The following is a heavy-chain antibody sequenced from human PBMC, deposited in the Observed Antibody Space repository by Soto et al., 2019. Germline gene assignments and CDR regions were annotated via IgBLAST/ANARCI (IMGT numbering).Heavy chain of an antibody. D-gene: IGHD6-6*01. V-gene: IGHV3-30*18. CDR3: AKEPIAARPDYYYYGMDV. CDR1: GFTFSSYG. J-gene: IGHJ6*02. CDR2: ISYDGSNK. Sequence: GGSLRLSCAASGFTFSSYGMHWVRQAPGKGLEWVAVISYDGSNKYYADSVKGPFTISRDNSKNTLYLQMNSLRAEDTAVYYCAKEPIAARPDYYYYGMDVWGQGTTVTVSS.